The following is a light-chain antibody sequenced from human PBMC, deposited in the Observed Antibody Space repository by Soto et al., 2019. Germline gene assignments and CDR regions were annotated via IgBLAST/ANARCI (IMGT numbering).Light chain of an antibody. J-gene: IGKJ1*01. V-gene: IGKV3-20*01. CDR1: QSVSSSY. Sequence: ENVFTPSPGPLSLSPGERATLSCRASQSVSSSYLAWYQQKPGQAPRLLIYGASSRATGIPDRFSGSGSGTDFTLTISRLEPEDFAVYYCQQYGSSPSTFGQGTKVDIK. CDR2: GAS. CDR3: QQYGSSPST.